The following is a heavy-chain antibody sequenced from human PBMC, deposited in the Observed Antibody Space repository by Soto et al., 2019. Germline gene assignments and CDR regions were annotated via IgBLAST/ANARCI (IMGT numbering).Heavy chain of an antibody. V-gene: IGHV3-66*01. CDR1: GFTVSSNY. CDR2: IYSGGRT. D-gene: IGHD5-12*01. J-gene: IGHJ3*02. Sequence: GGSLRLSCAASGFTVSSNYMSWVRQAPGKGLEWVSVIYSGGRTYYADSVKGHFTISRDNSKNKMYLQMNSLRAEDTAVYYCARGSEWLRLTGDDAFDIWGQGTMVTVSS. CDR3: ARGSEWLRLTGDDAFDI.